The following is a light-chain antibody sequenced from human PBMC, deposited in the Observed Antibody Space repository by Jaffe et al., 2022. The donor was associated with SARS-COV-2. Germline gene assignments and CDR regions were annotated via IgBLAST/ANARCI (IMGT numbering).Light chain of an antibody. CDR1: QSLLGSNGHSY. CDR3: MQALQTPYI. Sequence: DIVMTQSPVSLPVTPGEPASISCRSSQSLLGSNGHSYLDWFLQKPGQSPQLLIYLGGIRASGVPDRFSGVGSGTDFTLKISRVEAEDVGVYYCMQALQTPYIFGQGTKLEIK. J-gene: IGKJ2*01. CDR2: LGG. V-gene: IGKV2-28*01.